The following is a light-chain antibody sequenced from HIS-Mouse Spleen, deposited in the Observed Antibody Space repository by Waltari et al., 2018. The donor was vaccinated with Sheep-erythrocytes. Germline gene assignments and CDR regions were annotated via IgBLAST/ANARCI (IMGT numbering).Light chain of an antibody. CDR3: CSYAGSSTLV. Sequence: QSALTQPASVSGSPGQSITISCPGTSSDVRSYNLVSWYPQHPGKAPKLMIYEGSKRPSGVSNRFSGSKSGNTASLTISGLQAEDEADYYCCSYAGSSTLVFGGGTKLTVL. J-gene: IGLJ2*01. V-gene: IGLV2-23*01. CDR2: EGS. CDR1: SSDVRSYNL.